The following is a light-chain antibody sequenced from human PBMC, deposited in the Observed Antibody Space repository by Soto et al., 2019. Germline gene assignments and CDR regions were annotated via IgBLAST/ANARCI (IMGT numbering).Light chain of an antibody. J-gene: IGKJ5*01. Sequence: EIVLTQSPGTLSLSPGERATLSCRASQSISSSFLAWYQQKPGQAPRLLISGASNRATGIPDRFSGSGSGTDFTLTIGRLEPEDFAVYYCQQRSNWPPITFGQGTRLEIK. CDR3: QQRSNWPPIT. V-gene: IGKV3D-20*02. CDR1: QSISSSF. CDR2: GAS.